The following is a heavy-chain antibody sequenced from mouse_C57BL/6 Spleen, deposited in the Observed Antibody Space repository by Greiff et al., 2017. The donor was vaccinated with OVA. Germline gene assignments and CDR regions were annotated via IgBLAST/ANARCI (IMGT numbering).Heavy chain of an antibody. CDR3: ARMGITAYFDY. Sequence: EVMLVESGGGLVQPGGSLKLSCAASGFTFSDYYMYWVRQTPEKRLEWVAYISNGGGSTYYPDTVKGRFTISRDNAKNTLYLQMSRLKSEDTAMYYCARMGITAYFDYWGQGTTLTVSS. CDR2: ISNGGGST. V-gene: IGHV5-12*01. J-gene: IGHJ2*01. D-gene: IGHD2-4*01. CDR1: GFTFSDYY.